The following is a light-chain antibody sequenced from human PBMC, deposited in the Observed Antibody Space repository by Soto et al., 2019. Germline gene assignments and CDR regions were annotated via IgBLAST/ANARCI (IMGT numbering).Light chain of an antibody. CDR2: EVS. CDR3: SSYLIYSTFVV. CDR1: SRDVGGYNY. J-gene: IGLJ2*01. V-gene: IGLV2-14*01. Sequence: QSALTQPASVSGSPGQSITISCTGTSRDVGGYNYVSWHQQHPGKAPKVIITEVSNRPSGVSNRFSGSKSGNTASLTISGLQAEDEADYYCSSYLIYSTFVVFGGGTKLTVL.